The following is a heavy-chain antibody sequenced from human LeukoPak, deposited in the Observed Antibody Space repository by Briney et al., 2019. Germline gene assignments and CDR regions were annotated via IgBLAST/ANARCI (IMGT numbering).Heavy chain of an antibody. D-gene: IGHD1-26*01. CDR1: GFSFSAYP. CDR2: ISASGDVT. CDR3: AKSLFTSAAGTGRAFHI. J-gene: IGHJ3*02. V-gene: IGHV3-23*01. Sequence: GGSLRLSCAASGFSFSAYPMGWVRQAPGKGLQWLSGISASGDVTFHADRVKGRFAISRDNSKNTLYLQMTGLRAGDTAEYYCAKSLFTSAAGTGRAFHIWGQGTMVTVSS.